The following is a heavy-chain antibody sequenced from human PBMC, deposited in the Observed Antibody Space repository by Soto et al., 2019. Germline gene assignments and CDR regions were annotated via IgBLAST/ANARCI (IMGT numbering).Heavy chain of an antibody. CDR1: GDSISSSSYH. CDR3: ASTRLVATSVWY. V-gene: IGHV4-39*01. D-gene: IGHD5-12*01. Sequence: QLQLQESGPGLVKPSETLSLTCSVSGDSISSSSYHWGWIHQPPGKGLEWIGTISYSGNTYYKSSLKSRVTISVDTSKNQFSLKLSSVTAADTAVYYCASTRLVATSVWYWGQGTLVTVSS. J-gene: IGHJ4*02. CDR2: ISYSGNT.